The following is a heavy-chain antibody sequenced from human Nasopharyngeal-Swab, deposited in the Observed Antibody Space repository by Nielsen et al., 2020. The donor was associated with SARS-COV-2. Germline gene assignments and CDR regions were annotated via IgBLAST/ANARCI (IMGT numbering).Heavy chain of an antibody. CDR2: INPSGGST. D-gene: IGHD2-15*01. Sequence: ASVKVSCKASGYTFTSYYMHWVRQAPGQGLEWMGIINPSGGSTSYAQKFQGRVTMTRDTSTSTVYMELSSLRSEDTAVYYCARDLTVVEAYYYYYGMDVWGQGTTVTVSS. J-gene: IGHJ6*02. V-gene: IGHV1-46*01. CDR3: ARDLTVVEAYYYYYGMDV. CDR1: GYTFTSYY.